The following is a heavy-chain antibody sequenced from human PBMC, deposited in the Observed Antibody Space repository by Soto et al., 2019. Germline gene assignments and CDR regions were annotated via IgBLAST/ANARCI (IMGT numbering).Heavy chain of an antibody. Sequence: QVQLVQSGAEVKKPGASVKVSCKASGYTFTNYGISWVRQAPGQGLEWMGWISAYNGNTNYAQKLQGRVTMTTHTCTRRAYRELRRVRSDDTAVYYCARGTTVETGSYWGQGTLVTVSS. CDR3: ARGTTVETGSY. J-gene: IGHJ4*02. V-gene: IGHV1-18*01. CDR1: GYTFTNYG. CDR2: ISAYNGNT. D-gene: IGHD4-17*01.